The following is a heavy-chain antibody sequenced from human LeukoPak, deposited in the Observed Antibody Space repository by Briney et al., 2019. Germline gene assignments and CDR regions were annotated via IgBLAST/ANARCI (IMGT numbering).Heavy chain of an antibody. Sequence: GGSLRLSCAASGFTFSNYAMNWVHPAPGRGLEWVSSISGSGSSTYYADSVKGRFTISRDNSKNTLFLQMNSLRAEDTAVYHCAKDALSGWYGYSDYWGQGTLVTVSS. CDR1: GFTFSNYA. CDR2: ISGSGSST. D-gene: IGHD6-19*01. V-gene: IGHV3-23*01. J-gene: IGHJ4*02. CDR3: AKDALSGWYGYSDY.